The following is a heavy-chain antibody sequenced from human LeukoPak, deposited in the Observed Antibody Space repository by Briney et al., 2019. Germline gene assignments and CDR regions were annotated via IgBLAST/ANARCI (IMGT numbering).Heavy chain of an antibody. Sequence: PGGSLRLSCAASGFTFSSYAMSWVRQAPGKGLEWVSAISGSGGSTYYADSVKGRFTISRDNSKNTLYLQTNSLRAEDTAVYYCAKGYNCSSTSCLYYYMDVWGKGTTVTVSS. CDR1: GFTFSSYA. CDR3: AKGYNCSSTSCLYYYMDV. J-gene: IGHJ6*03. V-gene: IGHV3-23*01. CDR2: ISGSGGST. D-gene: IGHD2-2*01.